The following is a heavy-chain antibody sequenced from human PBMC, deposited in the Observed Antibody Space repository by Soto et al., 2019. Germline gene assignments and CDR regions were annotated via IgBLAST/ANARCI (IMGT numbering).Heavy chain of an antibody. CDR2: LGGSNSDT. D-gene: IGHD2-15*01. CDR3: AKDKVDHNSVWDPFDI. V-gene: IGHV3-23*01. J-gene: IGHJ3*02. Sequence: GGSLRLSCAASGFTFSDYAMSWVRQAPGKGLEWVSGLGGSNSDTHYAASVEGRFTVSRDNSRSTLFLQMSSLRVEDTAVYYCAKDKVDHNSVWDPFDIWGQGTLVTVSS. CDR1: GFTFSDYA.